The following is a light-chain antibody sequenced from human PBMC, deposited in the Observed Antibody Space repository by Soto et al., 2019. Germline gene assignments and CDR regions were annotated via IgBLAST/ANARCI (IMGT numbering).Light chain of an antibody. Sequence: DIVMTQSPDSLAVSLGERATINCKSSQSVLYSSNNKNYLAWYQQKPGQPPKLLIYWASTRKSGVPDRFSGSGSGTDFTLTISSLQAEDVAVYYCQQYYITPWAFGQGTKVGIK. CDR1: QSVLYSSNNKNY. V-gene: IGKV4-1*01. CDR2: WAS. J-gene: IGKJ1*01. CDR3: QQYYITPWA.